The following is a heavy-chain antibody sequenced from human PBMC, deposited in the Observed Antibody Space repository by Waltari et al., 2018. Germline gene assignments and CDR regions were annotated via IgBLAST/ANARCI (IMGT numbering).Heavy chain of an antibody. D-gene: IGHD3-22*01. Sequence: QLQLQESGPGLVKPSETLSLTCTVSGGSISSSSYYWGLIRQPPGKGLEWIGSIYYSGSTYYNPSLKSRVTISVDTSKNQFSLKLSSVTAADTAVYYCASSYYYDSSGAHPIDYWGQGTLVTVSS. CDR2: IYYSGST. CDR3: ASSYYYDSSGAHPIDY. CDR1: GGSISSSSYY. J-gene: IGHJ4*02. V-gene: IGHV4-39*01.